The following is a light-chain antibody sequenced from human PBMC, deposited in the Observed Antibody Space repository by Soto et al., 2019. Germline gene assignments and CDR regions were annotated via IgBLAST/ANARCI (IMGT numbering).Light chain of an antibody. Sequence: IQMTKSPSTLSSSVEDRVTITCRASQSISSWLAWYQQKPGKAPKLLIYKASSLESGVPSRFSGSGSGTEFTLTISSLQPDDFARYCCPLYESYLWTFGQRAKV. CDR3: PLYESYLWT. CDR1: QSISSW. J-gene: IGKJ1*01. CDR2: KAS. V-gene: IGKV1-5*03.